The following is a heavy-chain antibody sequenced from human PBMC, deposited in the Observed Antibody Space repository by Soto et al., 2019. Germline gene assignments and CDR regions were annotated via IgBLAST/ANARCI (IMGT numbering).Heavy chain of an antibody. CDR1: GGGNLRDYR. CDR3: ARGGDGYNFSAVY. V-gene: IGHV1-69*01. Sequence: QVQLVQSGAEMKKPGSSVQVSCKASGGGNLRDYRTTWVRQAPGQGLEWMGGIIPKLGSANYAQNFQGRVTITADESTGTVNMELRSLRSEDTAVYYCARGGDGYNFSAVYCGQGTPVTVSS. J-gene: IGHJ4*02. D-gene: IGHD2-21*01. CDR2: IIPKLGSA.